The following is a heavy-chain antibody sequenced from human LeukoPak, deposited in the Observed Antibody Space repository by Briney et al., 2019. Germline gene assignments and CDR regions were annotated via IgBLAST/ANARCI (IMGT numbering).Heavy chain of an antibody. V-gene: IGHV4-59*01. D-gene: IGHD1-26*01. Sequence: SETLSLTCTVSGGSISSYYWSWIRQPPGKGLEWIGYIYYSGSTNYNPSLKGRVTISVDTSKNQFSLKLSSVTAADTAVYYCARERVVLGNYYYMDVWGKGTTVAVSS. CDR2: IYYSGST. CDR1: GGSISSYY. CDR3: ARERVVLGNYYYMDV. J-gene: IGHJ6*03.